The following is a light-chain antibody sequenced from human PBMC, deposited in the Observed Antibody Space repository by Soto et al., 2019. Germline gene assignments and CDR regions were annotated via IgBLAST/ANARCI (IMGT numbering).Light chain of an antibody. V-gene: IGKV1-9*01. CDR3: QQLNSYPPT. Sequence: DIQLTQSPFFLSASVGDRVTITCRASQGTSSSLAWYQQKLGKAPKLLIHAASTLQSGVPSRFSGSGSGTEFTLTISSLQPEDFATYYCQQLNSYPPTFGGGTKVDIK. CDR2: AAS. CDR1: QGTSSS. J-gene: IGKJ4*01.